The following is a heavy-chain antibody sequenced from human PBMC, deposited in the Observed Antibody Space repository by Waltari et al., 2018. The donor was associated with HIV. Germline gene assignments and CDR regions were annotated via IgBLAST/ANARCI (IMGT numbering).Heavy chain of an antibody. CDR1: GYRVTTYS. CDR2: VYPGDSET. D-gene: IGHD2-21*02. Sequence: GQLVQSGTEVKKPGESLTISCQASGYRVTTYSPAWVRQRPGKGLEWMGIVYPGDSETRYSPSFEGQVTISVDKSIATAYLQWSSLNASDSAVYYCARPGLAYCGGDCYYHFWGQGTLVSVSS. V-gene: IGHV5-51*01. J-gene: IGHJ4*02. CDR3: ARPGLAYCGGDCYYHF.